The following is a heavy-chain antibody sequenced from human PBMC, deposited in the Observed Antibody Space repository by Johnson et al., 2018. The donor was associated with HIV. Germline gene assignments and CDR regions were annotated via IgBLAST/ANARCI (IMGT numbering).Heavy chain of an antibody. CDR3: AKAGQMVAATSAFDI. CDR1: GFTFDDYG. J-gene: IGHJ3*02. CDR2: ISGSGGST. D-gene: IGHD2-15*01. Sequence: VQLVESGGGVVRPGGSLRLSCAASGFTFDDYGMSWVREVPGKGLEWVSAISGSGGSTYYADSVKGRFTISRDNSKNTLYLQMNGLRAEDMTVYYCAKAGQMVAATSAFDIWGPDTMVTVSS. V-gene: IGHV3-23*04.